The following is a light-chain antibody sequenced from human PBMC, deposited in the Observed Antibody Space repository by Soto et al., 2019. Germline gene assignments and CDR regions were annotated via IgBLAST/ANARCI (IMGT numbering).Light chain of an antibody. CDR3: SSYTSATTTYVV. V-gene: IGLV2-14*01. Sequence: QSALTQPASVSGSPGQPINISCPGTGSDVGDYNYVSWYQQHPGKAHKLIIYEVSNRPSGVSNRFSASKSGNTASLTISGLQAEDEADYYCSSYTSATTTYVVFGGGTKLTVL. J-gene: IGLJ2*01. CDR2: EVS. CDR1: GSDVGDYNY.